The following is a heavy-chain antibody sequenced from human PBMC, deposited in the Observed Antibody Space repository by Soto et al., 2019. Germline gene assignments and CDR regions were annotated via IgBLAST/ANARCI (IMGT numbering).Heavy chain of an antibody. CDR2: IYPSDSDT. V-gene: IGHV5-51*01. CDR1: GYSFISSW. CDR3: ARGSSSWYLHSFDY. D-gene: IGHD6-13*01. Sequence: ESLTTPCTVSGYSFISSWIGLVRQMPGKGLEWMGIIYPSDSDTRYSPSFQGQVTISADKSISTAYLQWTSLKASDTAMYYCARGSSSWYLHSFDYWGQGTLVTVSS. J-gene: IGHJ4*02.